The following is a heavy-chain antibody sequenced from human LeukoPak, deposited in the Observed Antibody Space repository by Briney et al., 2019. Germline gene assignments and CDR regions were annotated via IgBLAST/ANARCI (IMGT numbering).Heavy chain of an antibody. CDR2: IYYSGST. V-gene: IGHV4-59*01. CDR1: GGSINSYY. CDR3: ARGGGWSPYYFDY. Sequence: KPSETLSLTCTVSGGSINSYYWSWIRQPPGKGLEWIGYIYYSGSTSYNPSLKSRVSISVDTSEKQNQFSLKLGSVTAADTAVYYCARGGGWSPYYFDYWGQGTLVTVSS. D-gene: IGHD6-19*01. J-gene: IGHJ4*02.